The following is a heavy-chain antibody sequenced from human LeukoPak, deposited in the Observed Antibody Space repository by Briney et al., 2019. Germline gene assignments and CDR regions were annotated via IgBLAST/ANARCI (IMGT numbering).Heavy chain of an antibody. CDR1: GYTFTSYG. V-gene: IGHV1-18*01. D-gene: IGHD6-19*01. J-gene: IGHJ4*02. CDR3: ARDRRGSSGWYSDY. CDR2: ISAYNGNT. Sequence: ASVKVSCKASGYTFTSYGISWVRQAPGQGLEWMGWISAYNGNTNYAQKLQGRVTMTRDMSTSTVYMELSSLRSEDTAVYYCARDRRGSSGWYSDYWGQGTLVTVSS.